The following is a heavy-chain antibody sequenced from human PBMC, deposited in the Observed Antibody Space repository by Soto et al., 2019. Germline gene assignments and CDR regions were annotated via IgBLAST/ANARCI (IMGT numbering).Heavy chain of an antibody. J-gene: IGHJ6*02. CDR1: GGSISSYY. D-gene: IGHD6-13*01. V-gene: IGHV4-59*01. CDR2: IYYSGST. CDR3: VREGSSGYSYSNGMDA. Sequence: ETLSLTCTVSGGSISSYYWSWIRQPPGKGLEWIGYIYYSGSTNYNPSLKSRVTISVDTSKNQFSLKLSSVTAADTAVYYCVREGSSGYSYSNGMDAWGQGTPVTVSS.